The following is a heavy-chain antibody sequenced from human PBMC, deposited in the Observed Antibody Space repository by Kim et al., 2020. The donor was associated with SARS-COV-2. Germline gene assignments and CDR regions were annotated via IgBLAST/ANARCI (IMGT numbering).Heavy chain of an antibody. D-gene: IGHD3-10*01. V-gene: IGHV5-10-1*01. J-gene: IGHJ4*02. Sequence: GESLKISCKGSGYSFTSYWISWVRQMPGKGLEWMGRIDPSDSYTNYSPSFQGHVTISADKSISTAYLQWSSLKASDTAMYYCARRLSGSGSYYNEYYFDYWGQGTLVTVPS. CDR1: GYSFTSYW. CDR2: IDPSDSYT. CDR3: ARRLSGSGSYYNEYYFDY.